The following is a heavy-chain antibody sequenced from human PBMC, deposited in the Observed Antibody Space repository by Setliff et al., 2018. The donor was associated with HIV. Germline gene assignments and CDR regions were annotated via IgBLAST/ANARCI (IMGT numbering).Heavy chain of an antibody. CDR1: GYSFSSYW. J-gene: IGHJ3*02. Sequence: PGESLKISCQGSGYSFSSYWIGWVRHMPGKGLEWMGIIHPGDSDTRYSPFFQGQVIISADKSINTAYLQWNSLKASDTAMYYCSRITYYYDSSAYLLYDAFDIWGQGTMVTVS. CDR3: SRITYYYDSSAYLLYDAFDI. CDR2: IHPGDSDT. D-gene: IGHD3-22*01. V-gene: IGHV5-51*01.